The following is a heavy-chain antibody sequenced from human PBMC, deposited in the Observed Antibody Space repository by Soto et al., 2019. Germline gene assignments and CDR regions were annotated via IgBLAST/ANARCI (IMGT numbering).Heavy chain of an antibody. V-gene: IGHV3-11*05. CDR1: GFTFSDYY. CDR3: VKGRNWAAGSDY. CDR2: INSRSSST. D-gene: IGHD7-27*01. Sequence: QVQLVESGGGLVKPGGSLRLSCAASGFTFSDYYMSWIRQAPGKGLEWVSYINSRSSSTNYADSVKGRFTISRDNAKNFLYLQMSSVSVEDTAVYYCVKGRNWAAGSDYRGQGTLVTVSS. J-gene: IGHJ4*02.